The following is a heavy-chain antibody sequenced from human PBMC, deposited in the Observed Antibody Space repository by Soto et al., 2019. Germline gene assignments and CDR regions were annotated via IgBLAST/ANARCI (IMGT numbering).Heavy chain of an antibody. V-gene: IGHV1-46*01. CDR1: GYKFTTYF. CDR3: VRGYCTTTPCSGDFQH. D-gene: IGHD2-8*01. J-gene: IGHJ1*01. Sequence: QVQLVQSGAEVKKPGDSVKVACKASGYKFTTYFIHWVRQAPGQGLEWMGMIHPSGDTGYGQKFRGRVTMTIDTSTTTAYMELRNLTSEDTAIYFSVRGYCTTTPCSGDFQHWGQGTLVTVSS. CDR2: IHPSGDT.